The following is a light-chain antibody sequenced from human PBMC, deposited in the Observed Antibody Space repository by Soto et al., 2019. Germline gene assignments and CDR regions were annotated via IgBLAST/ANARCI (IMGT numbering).Light chain of an antibody. CDR2: DAS. Sequence: DIQMTQSPSTLSASVGDGVTITCRASQRINNWVALYQQKPGKAPKVLIYDASSLASGVPSRFSGSGSGTEFTITIASLQPDHFATYYCQRYNAFPQTFGQGTKVEI. J-gene: IGKJ1*01. V-gene: IGKV1-5*01. CDR3: QRYNAFPQT. CDR1: QRINNW.